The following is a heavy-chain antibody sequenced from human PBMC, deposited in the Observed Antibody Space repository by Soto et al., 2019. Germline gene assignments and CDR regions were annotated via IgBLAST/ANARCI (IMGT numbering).Heavy chain of an antibody. CDR1: GFTFSTYG. J-gene: IGHJ4*02. CDR3: AHEALFDY. Sequence: GGSLRLSCAASGFTFSTYGVHWVRQAPGKGLEWVAVISYDGSNKYYADSVKGRFTISRDNSKNTLYLQMNSLRAEDTAVYYCAHEALFDYWGLGTLVTVSS. V-gene: IGHV3-30*03. CDR2: ISYDGSNK.